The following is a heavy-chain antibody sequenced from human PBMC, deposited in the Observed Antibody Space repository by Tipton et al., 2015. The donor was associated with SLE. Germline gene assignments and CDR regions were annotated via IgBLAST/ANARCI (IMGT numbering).Heavy chain of an antibody. CDR3: AREFLNPVTTVHYYFDL. V-gene: IGHV4-4*07. CDR2: IYTNENT. CDR1: GGSIGSNY. J-gene: IGHJ2*01. Sequence: TLSLTCTVSGGSIGSNYRGWIRQPPGRGLEWIGRIYTNENTNYNPSLKSRVTMSVDTSKNHFSLKLISVTAADTAVYYCAREFLNPVTTVHYYFDLWGRGTLVTVSS. D-gene: IGHD4-11*01.